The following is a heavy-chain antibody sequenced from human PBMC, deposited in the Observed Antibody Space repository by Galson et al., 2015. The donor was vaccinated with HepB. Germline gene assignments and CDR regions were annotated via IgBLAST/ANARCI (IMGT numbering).Heavy chain of an antibody. CDR3: ARLTYYYDTSGYSRKGEVDY. D-gene: IGHD3-22*01. Sequence: SETLSLTCAVSGGSISSYYWSWIRQPPRKGLEYIGYIYYSGSTNYNPSLKSRVTISVDTSKNQFSLKLNSVTAADTAVYYCARLTYYYDTSGYSRKGEVDYWGQGILVTVSS. J-gene: IGHJ4*02. V-gene: IGHV4-59*08. CDR1: GGSISSYY. CDR2: IYYSGST.